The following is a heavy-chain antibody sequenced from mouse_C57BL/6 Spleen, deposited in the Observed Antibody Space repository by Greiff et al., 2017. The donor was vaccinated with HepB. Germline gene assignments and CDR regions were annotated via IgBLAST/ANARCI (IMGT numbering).Heavy chain of an antibody. D-gene: IGHD1-1*01. CDR3: ARLGVYYGSRDFDY. J-gene: IGHJ2*01. CDR1: GYTFTSYW. V-gene: IGHV1-50*01. Sequence: VQRVESGAELVKPGASVKLSCKASGYTFTSYWMQWVKQRPGQGLEWIGEIYPSDSYTNYNQKFKGKATLTVDTSSSTAYMQLSSLTSEDSAVYYCARLGVYYGSRDFDYWGQGTTLTVSS. CDR2: IYPSDSYT.